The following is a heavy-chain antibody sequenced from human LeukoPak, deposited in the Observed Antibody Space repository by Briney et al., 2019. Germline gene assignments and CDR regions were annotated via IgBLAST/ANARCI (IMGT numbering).Heavy chain of an antibody. CDR3: AELGITMIGGV. Sequence: GGSLRLSCAASGFTFSSYEMNWVRQAPGKGLEWVSYISSSGSTIYYADSVKGRFTIARDNAKNSLCLQMNSLRAEDTAVYYCAELGITMIGGVWGKGTTVTISS. CDR1: GFTFSSYE. D-gene: IGHD3-10*02. V-gene: IGHV3-48*03. CDR2: ISSSGSTI. J-gene: IGHJ6*04.